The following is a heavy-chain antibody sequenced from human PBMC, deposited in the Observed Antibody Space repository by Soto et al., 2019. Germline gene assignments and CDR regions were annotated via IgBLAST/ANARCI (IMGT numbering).Heavy chain of an antibody. CDR1: GGAISSNSDF. V-gene: IGHV4-39*01. CDR2: INYGGTT. Sequence: SETLYPTSTVYGGAISSNSDFWGWIRQPPGKGLEWIGVINYGGTTYYNPSLKSRVTISGDTSKKQFSLNLSSVTAADTAVYYCARHPGMDVWGQGTTVT. J-gene: IGHJ6*02. CDR3: ARHPGMDV.